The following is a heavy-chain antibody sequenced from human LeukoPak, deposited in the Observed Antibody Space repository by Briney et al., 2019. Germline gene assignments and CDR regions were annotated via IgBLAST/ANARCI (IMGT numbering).Heavy chain of an antibody. Sequence: GESLKISCKASGYSFTTYWVAWVRPMPGKGLEWMGMISPGDFDTRYTPSFKGQVTIAADQSISTAYLQGSSLKASDTATYYCARHKGGMDVWGQGTTVTVSS. J-gene: IGHJ6*02. CDR3: ARHKGGMDV. CDR2: ISPGDFDT. V-gene: IGHV5-51*01. CDR1: GYSFTTYW.